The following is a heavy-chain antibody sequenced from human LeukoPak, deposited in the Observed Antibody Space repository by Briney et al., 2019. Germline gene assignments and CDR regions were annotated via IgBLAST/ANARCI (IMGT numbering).Heavy chain of an antibody. V-gene: IGHV3-21*04. CDR3: AKVGSNGRRWLQLRGYFDY. CDR2: ISSSSSYI. D-gene: IGHD5-24*01. CDR1: GFTFSSYS. Sequence: PGGSLRLSCAASGFTFSSYSMNWVRQAPGKGLEWVSSISSSSSYIYYADSVKGRFTISRDNSKNTLYLQMNSLRAEDTAVYYCAKVGSNGRRWLQLRGYFDYWGQGTLVTVSS. J-gene: IGHJ4*02.